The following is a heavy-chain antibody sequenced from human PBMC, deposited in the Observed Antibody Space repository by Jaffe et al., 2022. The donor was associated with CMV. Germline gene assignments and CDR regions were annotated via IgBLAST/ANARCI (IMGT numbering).Heavy chain of an antibody. CDR2: ISAYNGNT. J-gene: IGHJ6*02. V-gene: IGHV1-18*01. CDR3: ARDPYNWNSEDLYYYGMDV. D-gene: IGHD1-20*01. CDR1: GYTFTSYG. Sequence: QVQLVQSGAEVKKPGASVKVSCKASGYTFTSYGISWVRQAPGQGLEWMGWISAYNGNTNYAQKLQGRVTMTTDTSTSTAYMELRSLRSDDTAVYYCARDPYNWNSEDLYYYGMDVWGQGTTVTVSS.